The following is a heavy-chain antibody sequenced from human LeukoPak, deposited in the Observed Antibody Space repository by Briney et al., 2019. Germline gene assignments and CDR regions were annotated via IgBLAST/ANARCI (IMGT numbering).Heavy chain of an antibody. Sequence: SETLSLTCTVSGGSISSYYWSWIRQPPGKGLEWIGYIYYSGSTNYNPSLKSRVTISVDTSKNQFSLKPSSVTAADTAVYYCARGKQWLVLGGYYYYGMDVWGQGTTVTVSS. V-gene: IGHV4-59*01. CDR3: ARGKQWLVLGGYYYYGMDV. CDR1: GGSISSYY. J-gene: IGHJ6*02. D-gene: IGHD6-19*01. CDR2: IYYSGST.